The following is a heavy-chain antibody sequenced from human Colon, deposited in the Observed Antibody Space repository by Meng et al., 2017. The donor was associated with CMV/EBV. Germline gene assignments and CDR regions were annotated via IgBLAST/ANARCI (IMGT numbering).Heavy chain of an antibody. CDR2: MYYSGPT. Sequence: LSLSRTVSGGSITSSNYFWAWIRQPPGKGLEWIGSMYYSGPTYYNPSLKSRITIPVDTSKNQFSLRLTSVTAADTAVYYCARPHSNSWGQGTLVTVSS. V-gene: IGHV4-39*07. D-gene: IGHD2/OR15-2a*01. CDR3: ARPHSNS. J-gene: IGHJ4*02. CDR1: GGSITSSNYF.